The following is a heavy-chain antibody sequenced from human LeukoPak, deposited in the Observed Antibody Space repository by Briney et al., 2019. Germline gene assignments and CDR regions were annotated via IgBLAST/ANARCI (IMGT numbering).Heavy chain of an antibody. D-gene: IGHD3-22*01. CDR3: AKGLYDSSGYLDY. CDR2: ISWNSGSI. Sequence: GRALRLSCAASGFTFDDYAMHWVRQAPGKGLEGVSGISWNSGSIGYADSVKGRFTISRDNAKNSLYLQMNSLRAEDTALYYCAKGLYDSSGYLDYWGQGTLVTVSS. V-gene: IGHV3-9*01. J-gene: IGHJ4*02. CDR1: GFTFDDYA.